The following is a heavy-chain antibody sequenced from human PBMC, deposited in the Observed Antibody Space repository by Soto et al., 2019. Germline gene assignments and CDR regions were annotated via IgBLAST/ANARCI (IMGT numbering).Heavy chain of an antibody. Sequence: QVQLVQSGAEVKKPGASVKVSCKASGYTFTSFGISWVRQAPGQGLEWMGWISAYNGNTNYAENLQGRVTMTTDTSASTVYLELRSLRSDDTAGYYLARDHRGGTDAFDIWGQGTMVTVSS. CDR1: GYTFTSFG. J-gene: IGHJ3*02. CDR2: ISAYNGNT. V-gene: IGHV1-18*01. D-gene: IGHD2-15*01. CDR3: ARDHRGGTDAFDI.